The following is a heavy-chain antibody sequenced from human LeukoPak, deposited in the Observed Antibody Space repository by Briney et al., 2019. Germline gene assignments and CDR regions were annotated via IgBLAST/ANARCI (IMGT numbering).Heavy chain of an antibody. J-gene: IGHJ4*02. CDR1: GFTFSSYG. CDR2: IRYDGSNK. Sequence: PGGSLRLSCAASGFTFSSYGMHWVRQAPGKGLEGVAFIRYDGSNKYYADSVKGRFTISRDNSKNTLYLQMNSLRAEDTAVYYCASWYTRDGYNSQPRKVDYWGQGTLVTVSS. D-gene: IGHD5-24*01. CDR3: ASWYTRDGYNSQPRKVDY. V-gene: IGHV3-30*02.